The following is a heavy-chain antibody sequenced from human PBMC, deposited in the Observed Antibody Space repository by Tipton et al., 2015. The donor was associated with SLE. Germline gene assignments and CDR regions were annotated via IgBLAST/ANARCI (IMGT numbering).Heavy chain of an antibody. D-gene: IGHD2-21*01. CDR3: AGPIRQDGFDI. J-gene: IGHJ3*02. Sequence: TLSLTCTVSGGSMSSSGYYWGWIRQPPRMGLEWIGTIYYSGSTYYNPSLKSRVTISVDMSKNQFFLNLTSVTAADTAVYDCAGPIRQDGFDIWGQGRMGTVSS. CDR1: GGSMSSSGYY. V-gene: IGHV4-39*07. CDR2: IYYSGST.